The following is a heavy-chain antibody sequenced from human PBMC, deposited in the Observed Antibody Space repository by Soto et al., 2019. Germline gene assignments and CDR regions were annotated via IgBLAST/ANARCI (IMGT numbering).Heavy chain of an antibody. CDR3: ARGGNAEGYDYVWGSYRYSGFDY. D-gene: IGHD3-16*02. Sequence: PSETLSLTCTVSGGSISSGDYYWSWIRQPPGKGLEWIGYIYYSGSTYYNPSLKSRVTISVDTSKNQFSLKLSSVTAADTAVYYCARGGNAEGYDYVWGSYRYSGFDYWGQGTLVTVSS. J-gene: IGHJ4*02. V-gene: IGHV4-30-4*01. CDR1: GGSISSGDYY. CDR2: IYYSGST.